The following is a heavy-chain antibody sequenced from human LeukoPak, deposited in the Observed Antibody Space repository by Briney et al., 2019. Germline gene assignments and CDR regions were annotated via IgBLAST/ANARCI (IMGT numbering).Heavy chain of an antibody. CDR1: NGSFTEYF. Sequence: PSETLPLTCVVNNGSFTEYFWSWIRQPPGKGLEWIGEVYHSGSTNYNPSLKSRLSISADMSKKQFSLKLNSVTAADTAVYYCAREKFLGRLSRVLDTWGQGTPVTVSS. CDR3: AREKFLGRLSRVLDT. CDR2: VYHSGST. V-gene: IGHV4-34*01. D-gene: IGHD3-3*01. J-gene: IGHJ5*02.